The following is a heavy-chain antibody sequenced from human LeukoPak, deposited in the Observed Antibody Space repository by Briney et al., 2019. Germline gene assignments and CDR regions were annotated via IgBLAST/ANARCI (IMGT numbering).Heavy chain of an antibody. CDR1: GFTFSSYA. V-gene: IGHV3-64*01. CDR3: ARDPRGVRGVLAPNYLDP. Sequence: GGSLRLSCAASGFTFSSYAMHWVRQASGKGLEYVSGISSNVATTYYANSVKGRFTISRDNSKNTLFLQMGSLRADDMAVYYCARDPRGVRGVLAPNYLDPWGQGTLVTVSS. J-gene: IGHJ5*02. CDR2: ISSNVATT. D-gene: IGHD3-10*01.